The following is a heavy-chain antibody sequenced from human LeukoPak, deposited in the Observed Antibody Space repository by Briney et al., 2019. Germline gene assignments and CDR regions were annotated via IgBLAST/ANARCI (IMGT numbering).Heavy chain of an antibody. CDR2: INPGNSDT. V-gene: IGHV5-51*01. D-gene: IGHD1-26*01. J-gene: IGHJ4*02. CDR1: GYGFTTCW. CDR3: ARIMVGATGDY. Sequence: GESLKISCKGSGYGFTTCWIGWVRQMPGKGLEWMGVINPGNSDTRYSPSFQGQVTISADKSISTAYLQWSSLKASDTAVYYCARIMVGATGDYWGQGTLVTVSS.